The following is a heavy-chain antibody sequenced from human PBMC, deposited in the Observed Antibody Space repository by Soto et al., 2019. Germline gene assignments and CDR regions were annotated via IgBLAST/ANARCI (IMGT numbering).Heavy chain of an antibody. CDR1: GGSISSGGYS. D-gene: IGHD3-10*01. CDR2: IYHSWST. V-gene: IGHV4-30-2*01. J-gene: IGHJ4*02. Sequence: QLQLQESGSGLVKPSQTLSLTCAVSGGSISSGGYSWSWIRQPPGKGLELVGYIYHSWSTYYNPSPKSRVTISVDRSKNHFSLKLCSVTAADTAVYYCAAGGGLPWYYWGQGTLVTVSS. CDR3: AAGGGLPWYY.